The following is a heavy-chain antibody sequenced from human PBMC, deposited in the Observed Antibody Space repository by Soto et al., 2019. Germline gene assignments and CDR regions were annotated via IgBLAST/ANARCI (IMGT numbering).Heavy chain of an antibody. CDR2: IYHSGST. J-gene: IGHJ4*02. CDR3: ARDPVVVVPAATPY. CDR1: GGSISSSNW. D-gene: IGHD2-2*01. Sequence: SETLSLTCAVSGGSISSSNWWSWVRQPPGKGLEWIGEIYHSGSTNYNPSLKSRVTISVDKSKNQFSLKLSSVTAADTAVYYCARDPVVVVPAATPYWGQGTLVTVSS. V-gene: IGHV4-4*02.